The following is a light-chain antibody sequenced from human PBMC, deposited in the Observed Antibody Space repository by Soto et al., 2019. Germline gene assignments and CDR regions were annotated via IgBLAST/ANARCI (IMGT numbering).Light chain of an antibody. CDR1: HTISTH. J-gene: IGKJ5*01. CDR2: AAS. CDR3: QQSYSTLIT. Sequence: DIHMTQSPSSLSASVGDRVTITCRASHTISTHLSWYQQKPGKAAKLLIYAASSLQSWVPSRFSGSGSGTDFTLTITSLQPEDFATYYCQQSYSTLITFGQGTRLEIK. V-gene: IGKV1-39*01.